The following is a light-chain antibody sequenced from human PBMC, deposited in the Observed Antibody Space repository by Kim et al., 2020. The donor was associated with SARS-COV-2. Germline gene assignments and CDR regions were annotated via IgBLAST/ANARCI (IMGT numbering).Light chain of an antibody. CDR3: SSYAGSNNWM. Sequence: GQSVTISCTGTSSDVGGYNYVSWYQQHPGKAPNLMIYEVSKRPSGVPARFSGSKSGNTASLTVSGLQADDEADYYCSSYAGSNNWMFGGETELTVL. CDR1: SSDVGGYNY. CDR2: EVS. V-gene: IGLV2-8*01. J-gene: IGLJ3*02.